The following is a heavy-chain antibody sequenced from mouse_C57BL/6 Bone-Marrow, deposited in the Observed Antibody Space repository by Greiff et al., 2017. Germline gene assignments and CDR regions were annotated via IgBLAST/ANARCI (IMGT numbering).Heavy chain of an antibody. Sequence: VQLQQSGPGLVQPSQSLSITCTVSGFSLTSYGVHWVRQSPGKGLEWLGVIWSGGSTDYNAAFISRLSISKDNSKSQVFLKMNSLQADDTAIYYCASIYYGNPFAYWGQGTLVTVSA. CDR2: IWSGGST. D-gene: IGHD2-1*01. CDR1: GFSLTSYG. V-gene: IGHV2-2*01. CDR3: ASIYYGNPFAY. J-gene: IGHJ3*01.